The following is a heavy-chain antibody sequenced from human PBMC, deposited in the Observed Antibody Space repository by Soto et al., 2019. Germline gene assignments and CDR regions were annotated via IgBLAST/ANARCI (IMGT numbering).Heavy chain of an antibody. CDR1: GGSISSGGYY. CDR3: ARDPYYYDSSGYYYGGAFDI. V-gene: IGHV4-31*03. J-gene: IGHJ3*02. Sequence: QVQLQESGPGLVKPSQTLSLTCTVSGGSISSGGYYWSWIRQHPGKGLEWIGYIYYSGSTYYNPSLRSRVIISVDTSKNQFSLKLSSVTAADTAVYYCARDPYYYDSSGYYYGGAFDIWGQGTMVTVSS. D-gene: IGHD3-22*01. CDR2: IYYSGST.